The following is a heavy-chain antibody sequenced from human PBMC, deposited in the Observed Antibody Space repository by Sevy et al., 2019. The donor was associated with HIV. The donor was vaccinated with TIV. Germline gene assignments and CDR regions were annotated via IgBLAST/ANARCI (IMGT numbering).Heavy chain of an antibody. CDR2: FDPEDGET. CDR1: GYTLTELS. D-gene: IGHD3-10*01. CDR3: ATHGVMGYYYKDV. V-gene: IGHV1-24*01. Sequence: ASVQVSCKDSGYTLTELSMHWVRQAPGKGLEWMGGFDPEDGETIYAQKFQGRVTMTEDTSTDSAYMELSSLRSEDTAVYYCATHGVMGYYYKDVWGKGTTVTVSS. J-gene: IGHJ6*03.